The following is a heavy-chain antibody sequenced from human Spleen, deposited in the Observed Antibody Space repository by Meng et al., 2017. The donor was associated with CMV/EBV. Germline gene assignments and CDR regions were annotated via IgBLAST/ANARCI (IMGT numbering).Heavy chain of an antibody. J-gene: IGHJ5*02. D-gene: IGHD3-3*01. V-gene: IGHV3-33*08. CDR1: GFTFSSYA. Sequence: GGSLRLSCAASGFTFSSYAMHWVRQAPGKGLEWVAVIWYDGSKKYYADSVKGRFTISRDNSKNTLYLQMNSLRAEDTAVYYCAKSYYDFWSGYLNWFDPWGQGTLVTVSS. CDR3: AKSYYDFWSGYLNWFDP. CDR2: IWYDGSKK.